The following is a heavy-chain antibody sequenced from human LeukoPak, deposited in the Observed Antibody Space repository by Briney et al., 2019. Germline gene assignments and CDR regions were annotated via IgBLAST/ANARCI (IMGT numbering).Heavy chain of an antibody. CDR1: GFTLSSYW. J-gene: IGHJ1*01. CDR2: ILQGGSEK. V-gene: IGHV3-7*01. D-gene: IGHD6-6*01. Sequence: GGSLRLSCAASGFTLSSYWMSWVRQTPGKGLEWGAIILQGGSEKHYVAPVKGRFTISRDNAKNSVYMQMNGLRAEDTAVYHCARAGAYSSSSPAGLWGQGTLVTVSS. CDR3: ARAGAYSSSSPAGL.